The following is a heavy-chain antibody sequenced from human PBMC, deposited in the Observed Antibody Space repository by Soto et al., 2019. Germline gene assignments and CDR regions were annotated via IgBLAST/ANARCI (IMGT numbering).Heavy chain of an antibody. V-gene: IGHV1-69*13. J-gene: IGHJ4*02. Sequence: SVKVSCKASGGTFSSYAISWVRQAPGQGLEWMGGIIPIFGTANYAQKFQGRVTITADESTSTAYMELSSLRSEDTAVYYCARTGGYSYGPGVVVAAGGFDYWGQGTLVTVSS. D-gene: IGHD5-18*01. CDR1: GGTFSSYA. CDR2: IIPIFGTA. CDR3: ARTGGYSYGPGVVVAAGGFDY.